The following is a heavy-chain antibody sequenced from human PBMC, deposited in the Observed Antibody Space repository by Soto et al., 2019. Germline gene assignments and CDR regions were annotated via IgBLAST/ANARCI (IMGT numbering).Heavy chain of an antibody. CDR2: IYPRDSDT. CDR1: GYNFPSYW. CDR3: VLPRDNWNSFYH. V-gene: IGHV5-51*01. Sequence: GASLKISCKASGYNFPSYWIGWVRQMPGKGLEWMGIIYPRDSDTRYSPSFQGQVTISVDKSISTAYLQCSRLKASDTAMYDCVLPRDNWNSFYHWGQRCLV. D-gene: IGHD1-20*01. J-gene: IGHJ4*02.